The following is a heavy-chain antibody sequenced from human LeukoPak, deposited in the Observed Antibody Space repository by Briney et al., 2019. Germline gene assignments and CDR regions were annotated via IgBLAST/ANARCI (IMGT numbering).Heavy chain of an antibody. Sequence: GSLRLSCAASGFTFSSYWMHWVRQTPGKGLVWVAYIHYDSSTEDYADSVKGRFTISRDNSKNTLYLQMNSLRAEDTAVYYCASWGSSSWYAYRYSGSLDAFDIWGQGTMVTVSS. J-gene: IGHJ3*02. D-gene: IGHD6-13*01. CDR1: GFTFSSYW. CDR3: ASWGSSSWYAYRYSGSLDAFDI. V-gene: IGHV3-30*02. CDR2: IHYDSSTE.